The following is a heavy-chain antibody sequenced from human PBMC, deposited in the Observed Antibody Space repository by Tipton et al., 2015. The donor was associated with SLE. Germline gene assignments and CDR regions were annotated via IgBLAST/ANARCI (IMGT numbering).Heavy chain of an antibody. CDR3: ARYWNSPPHFDY. CDR2: IKQDGSEK. J-gene: IGHJ4*02. D-gene: IGHD1/OR15-1a*01. Sequence: SLRLSCAASGFTFSSYSMNWVRQAPGKGLEWVANIKQDGSEKYYVDSVKGRFTISRDNAKNSLYLQMNSLRAEDTAVYYCARYWNSPPHFDYWGQGTLVTVSS. V-gene: IGHV3-7*01. CDR1: GFTFSSYS.